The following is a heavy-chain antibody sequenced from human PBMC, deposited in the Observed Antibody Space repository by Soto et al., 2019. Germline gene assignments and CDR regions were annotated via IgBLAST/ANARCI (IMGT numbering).Heavy chain of an antibody. V-gene: IGHV3-30*18. J-gene: IGHJ4*01. CDR3: AKDYSNYYFDY. D-gene: IGHD4-4*01. CDR1: GFTFSSYG. Sequence: QVQLVESGGGVVQPGRSLRLSCAASGFTFSSYGMHWVRQAPGKGLEWVAVISYDGSNKYYADSVKGRFTISRDNSKNRLNLQMTSLRAEDTAVYYCAKDYSNYYFDYWVQGTLVTVSS. CDR2: ISYDGSNK.